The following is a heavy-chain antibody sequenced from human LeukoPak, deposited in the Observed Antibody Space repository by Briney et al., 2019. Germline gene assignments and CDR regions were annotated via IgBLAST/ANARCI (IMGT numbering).Heavy chain of an antibody. D-gene: IGHD2-2*01. CDR2: VSGSGSTI. Sequence: GGSLRLSCAASGFTLRSYDMSWVRQAPGQGLEWVSYVSGSGSTIYYADSVKGRFTISRDNAKNSLYLQMDSLRADDTALYYCARAPAYWYFDLWGRGTLLTVSS. CDR3: ARAPAYWYFDL. J-gene: IGHJ2*01. V-gene: IGHV3-48*03. CDR1: GFTLRSYD.